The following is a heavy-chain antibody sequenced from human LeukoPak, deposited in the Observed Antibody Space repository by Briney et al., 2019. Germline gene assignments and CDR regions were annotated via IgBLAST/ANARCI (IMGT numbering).Heavy chain of an antibody. J-gene: IGHJ5*02. CDR2: ISPIGNVA. CDR1: GGTFSSLS. Sequence: SVKVSCKASGGTFSSLSFSWVRQAPGQGLEWMGRISPIGNVAEYAQKFQGRLTFSADKSTSTVHMELSSLRSVDTAVYFCARRIWNADYVGGWFDPWGQGTLVTVSS. D-gene: IGHD4-17*01. CDR3: ARRIWNADYVGGWFDP. V-gene: IGHV1-69*02.